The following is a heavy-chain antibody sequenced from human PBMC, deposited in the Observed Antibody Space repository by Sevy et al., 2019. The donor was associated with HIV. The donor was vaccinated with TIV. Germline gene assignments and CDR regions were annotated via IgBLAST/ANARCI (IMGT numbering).Heavy chain of an antibody. CDR2: IIPVLGTT. Sequence: VKVSCKASGGIFRTYGISWVRQAPGQGLEWMGGIIPVLGTTNYAQKFQGRVTITADESTKTVYMELNSLRSEDTAVYYCARGGGNGWYYFDYWGQETLVTVSS. V-gene: IGHV1-69*01. CDR1: GGIFRTYG. CDR3: ARGGGNGWYYFDY. D-gene: IGHD6-19*01. J-gene: IGHJ4*02.